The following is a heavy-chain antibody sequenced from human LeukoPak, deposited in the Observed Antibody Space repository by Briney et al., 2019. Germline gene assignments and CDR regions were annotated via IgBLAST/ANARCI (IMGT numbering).Heavy chain of an antibody. CDR1: GFTFSSYS. J-gene: IGHJ3*02. D-gene: IGHD1-26*01. V-gene: IGHV3-21*01. CDR2: ISSSSSYI. CDR3: AREVGAGDDAFDI. Sequence: GSLRLSCAASGFTFSSYSMNWVRQAPGKGLEWVSSISSSSSYIYYADSVKGRFTISRDNAKNSLYLQMNSLRAEDTAVYYRAREVGAGDDAFDIWGQGTMVTVSS.